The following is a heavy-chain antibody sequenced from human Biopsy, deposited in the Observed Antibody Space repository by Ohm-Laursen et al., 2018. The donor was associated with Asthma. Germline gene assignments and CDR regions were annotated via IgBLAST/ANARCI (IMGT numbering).Heavy chain of an antibody. Sequence: SVKVSCKASGGTFSSYAISWVRQAPGQGLEWMGGIIPIFGTANYAQKFQGRVTITADESTSTAYMELSSLRSEDTAVYYCARVQKSPGDRWFDPWGQGTLVTVSS. CDR2: IIPIFGTA. CDR1: GGTFSSYA. CDR3: ARVQKSPGDRWFDP. D-gene: IGHD7-27*01. J-gene: IGHJ5*02. V-gene: IGHV1-69*13.